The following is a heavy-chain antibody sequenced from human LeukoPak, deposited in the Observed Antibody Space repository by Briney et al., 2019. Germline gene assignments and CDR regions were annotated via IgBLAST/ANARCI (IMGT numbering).Heavy chain of an antibody. CDR2: IGYDGSIR. D-gene: IGHD6-25*01. V-gene: IGHV3-30*02. CDR3: ARSYNSAIDY. CDR1: GFTFSNYG. Sequence: GGSLRLSCVVSGFTFSNYGMHWVRQPPGKGLDWVAFIGYDGSIRHSADYVKGRFTISRDNSKSTLFLQMNSLRAEDTAIYYCARSYNSAIDYWGQGTLVTVSS. J-gene: IGHJ4*02.